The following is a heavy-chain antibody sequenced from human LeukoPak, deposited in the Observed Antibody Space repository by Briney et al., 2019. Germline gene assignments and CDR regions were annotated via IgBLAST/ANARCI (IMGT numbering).Heavy chain of an antibody. V-gene: IGHV3-53*04. CDR3: ARTRGVFYYFDY. D-gene: IGHD3-10*01. Sequence: GPPRLSCEASGFTFSSYAMSWVRQAPGKGLEWVSVIYSGGSTYYADSVKGRFTISRHNSKNTLYLQMNSLRAEDAAVYYCARTRGVFYYFDYWGQGTLVTVSS. CDR2: IYSGGST. CDR1: GFTFSSYA. J-gene: IGHJ4*02.